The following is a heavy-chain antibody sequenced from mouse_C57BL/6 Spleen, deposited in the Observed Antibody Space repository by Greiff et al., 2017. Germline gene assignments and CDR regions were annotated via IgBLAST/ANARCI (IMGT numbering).Heavy chain of an antibody. CDR1: GFNIKDVY. CDR3: SSSDYGKSLDN. V-gene: IGHV14-4*01. D-gene: IGHD2-1*01. Sequence: VQLQQSVAELVRPGASVKLSCTASGFNIKDVYMHWVKQRPEQGLEWIGWIDPENGDTEYASKFQGKATITADTSSNTAYLQLSSLTSEDTAISDCSSSDYGKSLDNGGEGTTLTVSS. J-gene: IGHJ2*01. CDR2: IDPENGDT.